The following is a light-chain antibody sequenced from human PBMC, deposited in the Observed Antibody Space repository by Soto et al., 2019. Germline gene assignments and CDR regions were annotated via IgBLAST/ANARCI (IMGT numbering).Light chain of an antibody. Sequence: MLTQSPATLSLSPGDRAILSCRASQDVSISLGWYQQKPGQAPRLLIYDASNRATGIPDRFSGSGSGTDFTLTISSLAHEDFAVYYCLQRASWRSFGQGTKLEIK. V-gene: IGKV3D-11*01. CDR3: LQRASWRS. CDR1: QDVSIS. J-gene: IGKJ2*01. CDR2: DAS.